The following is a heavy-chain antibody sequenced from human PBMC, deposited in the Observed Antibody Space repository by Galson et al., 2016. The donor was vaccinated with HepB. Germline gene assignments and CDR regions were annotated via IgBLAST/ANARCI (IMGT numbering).Heavy chain of an antibody. J-gene: IGHJ4*02. Sequence: SLRLSCAASGFTFNTYTMNWVRQAPGRGLEWVGSVVPTGSIRNYADSVKGRLTISRDNSKDTLHLHMDNLRVDDTAGYYCARRGNYKGGALDVWGQGTLVTVSS. V-gene: IGHV3-23*01. CDR3: ARRGNYKGGALDV. CDR2: VVPTGSIR. D-gene: IGHD3-3*01. CDR1: GFTFNTYT.